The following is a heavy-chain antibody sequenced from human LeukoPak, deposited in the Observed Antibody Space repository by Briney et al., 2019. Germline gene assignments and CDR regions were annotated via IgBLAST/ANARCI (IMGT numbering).Heavy chain of an antibody. CDR3: ARDRDLGVVTPWCDY. V-gene: IGHV3-30*03. J-gene: IGHJ4*02. D-gene: IGHD2-2*01. CDR1: GFTFSSYS. CDR2: ISYDGSVR. Sequence: GGSLRLSCAASGFTFSSYSMNWVRQAPGKGLEWVAIISYDGSVRYYGDSVRGRFTISRDSSKNTVYLQMNSLRADDTAVYYCARDRDLGVVTPWCDYWGQGVLVTVSS.